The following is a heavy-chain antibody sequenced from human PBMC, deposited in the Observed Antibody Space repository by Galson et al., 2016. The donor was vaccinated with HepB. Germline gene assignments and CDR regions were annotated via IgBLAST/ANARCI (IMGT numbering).Heavy chain of an antibody. D-gene: IGHD3-10*01. V-gene: IGHV3-7*01. CDR2: IRGDGIDS. J-gene: IGHJ4*02. Sequence: SLRLSCAASGFTFNAHWMNWVRQAPGKGLEWVANIRGDGIDSYYAESVGGRFTISRDNAKNSLYLQMNGLGVDETAVYYCSREMTGCYFDWGQGTLVTVSS. CDR3: SREMTGCYFD. CDR1: GFTFNAHW.